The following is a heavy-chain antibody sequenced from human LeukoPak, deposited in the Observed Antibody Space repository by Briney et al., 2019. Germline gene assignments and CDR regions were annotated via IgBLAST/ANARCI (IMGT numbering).Heavy chain of an antibody. Sequence: PGGSLRLSCAVSGITLSNYGMSWVRQAPGKGLEWVAGFSGTGGSTHYGDSVKGRFTISRDNFRNTLYLQMNSLRAEDTAVYYCAKLLYYGGNSEYFDYWGQGTLVTVSS. J-gene: IGHJ4*02. V-gene: IGHV3-23*01. D-gene: IGHD4-23*01. CDR1: GITLSNYG. CDR3: AKLLYYGGNSEYFDY. CDR2: FSGTGGST.